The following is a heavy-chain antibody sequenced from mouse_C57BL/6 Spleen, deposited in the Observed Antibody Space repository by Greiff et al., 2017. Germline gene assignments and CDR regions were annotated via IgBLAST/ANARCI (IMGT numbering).Heavy chain of an antibody. J-gene: IGHJ4*01. CDR2: INPRNGGT. V-gene: IGHV1-53*01. D-gene: IGHD1-1*01. CDR1: GYTFTSYW. CDR3: ARARVGGMDD. Sequence: QVQLQQPGTELVKPGASVKLSCTASGYTFTSYWMHWVKQRPGQGLEWIGNINPRNGGTNYNEKFKSKATLTVAKSSSTAYMQLSGLRSEDSAVYYCARARVGGMDDWGQGTSVTVAS.